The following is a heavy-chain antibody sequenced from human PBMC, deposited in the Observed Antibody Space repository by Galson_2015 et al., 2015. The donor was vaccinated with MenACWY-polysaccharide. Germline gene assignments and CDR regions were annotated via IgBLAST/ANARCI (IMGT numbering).Heavy chain of an antibody. CDR3: ARVLKGLVGATPDY. V-gene: IGHV3-48*02. CDR2: ISSGGTI. D-gene: IGHD1-26*01. Sequence: PLRLSCEASGLTFRSYSMNWVRQAPGKGLEWVSYISSGGTIYYADSVKGRFTISRDNAKNSLYLQMNSLRDDDTAVYYCARVLKGLVGATPDYWGQGPLVTVSS. J-gene: IGHJ4*02. CDR1: GLTFRSYS.